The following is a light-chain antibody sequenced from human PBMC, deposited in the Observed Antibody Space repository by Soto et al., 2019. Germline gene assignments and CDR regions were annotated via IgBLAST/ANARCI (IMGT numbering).Light chain of an antibody. J-gene: IGLJ2*01. CDR3: QSYDSDFVV. V-gene: IGLV6-57*04. CDR2: ENN. Sequence: NFMLTQPHSVSESPGKTLSISCTRSSGSIANNYVQWYQQRPGSAPTTVIYENNQRLSGVPDRFSGSTDGSSNSASLTISXXXXXXXXXYYCQSYDSDFVVFGGGTKLTVL. CDR1: SGSIANNY.